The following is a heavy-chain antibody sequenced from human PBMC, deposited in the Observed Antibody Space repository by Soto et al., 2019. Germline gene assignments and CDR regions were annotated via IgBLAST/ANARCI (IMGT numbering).Heavy chain of an antibody. CDR1: GGSISSYY. V-gene: IGHV4-59*01. D-gene: IGHD3-3*01. CDR3: ARGFLEWLQLDY. Sequence: SETLSLTCTVSGGSISSYYWSWIQQPPGKGLEWIGYIYYSGSTNYNPSLKSRVTISVDTSKNQFSLKLSSVTAADTAVYYCARGFLEWLQLDYWGQGTLVTVSS. J-gene: IGHJ4*02. CDR2: IYYSGST.